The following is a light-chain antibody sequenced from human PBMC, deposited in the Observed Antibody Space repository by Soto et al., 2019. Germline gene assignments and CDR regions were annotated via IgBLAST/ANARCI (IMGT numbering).Light chain of an antibody. Sequence: DIQMTQSPSTLSASAGDRVTITCRASQSISSWLAWYQQKPGKAPKLLIYDASSLESGVPSRFSGSGSETEFTLTISSLQPDDFATYYCQQYNSYSRTWTFGQGTKV. CDR2: DAS. CDR1: QSISSW. CDR3: QQYNSYSRTWT. J-gene: IGKJ1*01. V-gene: IGKV1-5*01.